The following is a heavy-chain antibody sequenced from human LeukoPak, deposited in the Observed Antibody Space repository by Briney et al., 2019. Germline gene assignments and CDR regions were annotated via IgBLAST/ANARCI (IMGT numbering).Heavy chain of an antibody. V-gene: IGHV3-20*04. Sequence: PGGSLRLSCAASGFTFSSYEMNWVRQAPGKGLEWVAGINWNGGSTGYADSVRGRFTLSRDYAKNSLYLQMNSLRAEDTALYYCARDYHPDHYDNNDYYADAFDIWGQGTMVTVSS. CDR3: ARDYHPDHYDNNDYYADAFDI. D-gene: IGHD3-22*01. J-gene: IGHJ3*02. CDR1: GFTFSSYE. CDR2: INWNGGST.